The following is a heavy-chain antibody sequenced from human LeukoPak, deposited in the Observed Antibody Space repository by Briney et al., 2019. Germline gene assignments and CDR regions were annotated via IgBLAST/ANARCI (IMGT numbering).Heavy chain of an antibody. D-gene: IGHD4-11*01. CDR2: ISGGGGST. V-gene: IGHV3-23*01. CDR3: AKDAFYSNYGIPRFDP. Sequence: GGSLRLSCAASGFTFSSYAMSWVRQAPGKGLEGVSGISGGGGSTYYADSVKGRFTISRDNSKNTLYLQMNSLRAEDTAVYYCAKDAFYSNYGIPRFDPWGQGTLVTVSS. CDR1: GFTFSSYA. J-gene: IGHJ5*02.